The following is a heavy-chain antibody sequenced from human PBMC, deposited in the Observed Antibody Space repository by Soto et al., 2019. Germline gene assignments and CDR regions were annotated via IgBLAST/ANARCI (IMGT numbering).Heavy chain of an antibody. CDR1: FCSMSSSSYY. CDR3: ARHTEEIAET. J-gene: IGHJ4*02. Sequence: SETTNLTTTLSFCSMSSSSYYWSLTRQTTGRGVEGIGGIYYSGSTYYNPSLKSRVTISVDTTKNQFSLKLTSVTAQDPDIYDGARHTEEIAETWDQGTLDTVSS. V-gene: IGHV4-39*01. D-gene: IGHD6-13*01. CDR2: IYYSGST.